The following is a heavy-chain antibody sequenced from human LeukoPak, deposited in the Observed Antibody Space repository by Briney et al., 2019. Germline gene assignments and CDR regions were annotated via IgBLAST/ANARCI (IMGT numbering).Heavy chain of an antibody. CDR3: AKGPDYDILTPIDY. CDR1: GFTFDDYA. J-gene: IGHJ4*02. CDR2: ISWNSGRS. V-gene: IGHV3-9*03. D-gene: IGHD3-9*01. Sequence: GRSLRLSCVGSGFTFDDYAMHWVRHAPGKGLEWVSGISWNSGRSGYADSVKGRFTISRDNAKTSLYLQMNSLRAEDMALYYCAKGPDYDILTPIDYWGQGTLVTVSS.